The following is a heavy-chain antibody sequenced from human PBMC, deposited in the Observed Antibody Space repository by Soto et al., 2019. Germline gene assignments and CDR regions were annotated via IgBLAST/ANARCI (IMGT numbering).Heavy chain of an antibody. V-gene: IGHV3-74*01. Sequence: GGSLRLSCAASGFTFSSYWMHWVRQAPGKGLVWVSRINSDGSSISYADSVKGRFAISRDNAKNTLYLQMNSLRVEDTAVYYCARETGYSSGWRQDYWGQGTLVTVSS. J-gene: IGHJ4*02. D-gene: IGHD6-19*01. CDR3: ARETGYSSGWRQDY. CDR2: INSDGSSI. CDR1: GFTFSSYW.